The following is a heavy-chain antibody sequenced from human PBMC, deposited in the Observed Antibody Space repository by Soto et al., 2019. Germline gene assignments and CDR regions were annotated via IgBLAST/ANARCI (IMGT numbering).Heavy chain of an antibody. CDR3: ATGLWFGELFYWFDP. J-gene: IGHJ5*02. D-gene: IGHD3-10*01. CDR2: FDPEDGET. Sequence: ASVKVSWKGSGYTITELSMHWLRQAPGKGLEWMGGFDPEDGETIYAQKFQGRVTMTEDTSTDTAYMELSSLRSEDTAVYYCATGLWFGELFYWFDPWGQGTLVTVSS. V-gene: IGHV1-24*01. CDR1: GYTITELS.